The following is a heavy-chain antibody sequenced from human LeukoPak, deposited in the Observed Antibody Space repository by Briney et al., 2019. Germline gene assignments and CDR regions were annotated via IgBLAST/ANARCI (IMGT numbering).Heavy chain of an antibody. Sequence: SVKVSCKASGGTFSSYAISWVRQAPGQGLEWMGGIIPIFGTANYAQKFQGRVTITADESTSTAYMELSSLRSEDTAVYYCARENYDSSGYYSFNYYYYMDVWGKGTAVTVSS. CDR2: IIPIFGTA. CDR1: GGTFSSYA. V-gene: IGHV1-69*13. J-gene: IGHJ6*03. D-gene: IGHD3-22*01. CDR3: ARENYDSSGYYSFNYYYYMDV.